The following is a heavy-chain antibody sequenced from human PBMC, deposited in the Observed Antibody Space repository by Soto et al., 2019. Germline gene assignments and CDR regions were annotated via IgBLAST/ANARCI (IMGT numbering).Heavy chain of an antibody. D-gene: IGHD6-19*01. CDR2: ISSSGGST. CDR1: GFTCSSYA. Sequence: EVQLLESGGGLVQPGGSLRLSCAASGFTCSSYAMSWVRQAPGKGLEWVSLISSSGGSTYYAESVKGRFTISRDNSKNTLYLQMNSLRAEDTAVYYCAKDGWQHPYWGQGTLVTVSS. CDR3: AKDGWQHPY. J-gene: IGHJ4*02. V-gene: IGHV3-23*01.